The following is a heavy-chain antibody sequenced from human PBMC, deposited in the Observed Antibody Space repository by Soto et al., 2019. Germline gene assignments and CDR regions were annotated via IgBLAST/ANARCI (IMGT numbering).Heavy chain of an antibody. CDR1: GYTFSDYF. V-gene: IGHV1-2*02. D-gene: IGHD1-26*01. Sequence: ASVKVSCKASGYTFSDYFIQWLRQAPGRGLEWVAWINPKTAATNYAKKFQDRVTLTSDTSFSTAYLELTRLRPDDTAVYYCAIIKWGLDYYSVMDVFGEGTAVALCS. CDR3: AIIKWGLDYYSVMDV. J-gene: IGHJ6*04. CDR2: INPKTAAT.